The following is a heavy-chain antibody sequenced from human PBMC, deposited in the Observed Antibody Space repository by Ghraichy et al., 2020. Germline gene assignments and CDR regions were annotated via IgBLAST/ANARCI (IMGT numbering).Heavy chain of an antibody. J-gene: IGHJ6*02. V-gene: IGHV4-59*02. CDR2: IYYGGTT. D-gene: IGHD1/OR15-1a*01. CDR1: GDSVSRFY. Sequence: ESLNISCGVSGDSVSRFYWSWIRQPPGKGLEWIGYIYYGGTTKYNPSLKSRVTMSVDTSKNQFSLNLRSVTDADTAVYYCARWRNNMDVWGQGTTVIVSS. CDR3: ARWRNNMDV.